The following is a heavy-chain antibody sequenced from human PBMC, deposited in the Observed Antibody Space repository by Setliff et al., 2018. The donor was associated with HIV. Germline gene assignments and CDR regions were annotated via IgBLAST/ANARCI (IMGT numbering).Heavy chain of an antibody. CDR3: ATTRRDYYGRGRRNHYYIDV. Sequence: ASVKVSCKASGYTFTSYDFHWVRQATGQGLEWMGWMNPNSGNTGYAQRFQGRVTMTRDTSVSTAYLDLSNLRSEDTAVYYCATTRRDYYGRGRRNHYYIDVWGKGATVTVSS. CDR2: MNPNSGNT. V-gene: IGHV1-8*02. J-gene: IGHJ6*03. CDR1: GYTFTSYD. D-gene: IGHD3-10*01.